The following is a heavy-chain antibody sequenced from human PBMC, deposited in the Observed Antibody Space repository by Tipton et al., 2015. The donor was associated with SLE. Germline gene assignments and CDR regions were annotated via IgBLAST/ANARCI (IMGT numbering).Heavy chain of an antibody. V-gene: IGHV4-39*07. J-gene: IGHJ4*02. CDR1: GGSISSSRYY. Sequence: TLSLTCTVSGGSISSSRYYWGWIRQPPGKGLEWIGSIYHSGTAYYNPPLKSRVTISVDTSKNQFSLKLSSVTAADTAVYYCARGRIAARRAFDYWGQGTLVTVSS. D-gene: IGHD6-6*01. CDR2: IYHSGTA. CDR3: ARGRIAARRAFDY.